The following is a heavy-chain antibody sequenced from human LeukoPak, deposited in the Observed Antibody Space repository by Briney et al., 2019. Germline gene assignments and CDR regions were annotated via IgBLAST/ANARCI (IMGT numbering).Heavy chain of an antibody. D-gene: IGHD3-10*01. CDR2: ISGSGGST. CDR1: GFTFSSYA. Sequence: GGSLRLSCAASGFTFSSYAMSWVGQAPGKGLEWVSAISGSGGSTYYADSVKGRFTISRDNSKNTLYLQMNSLRAEDTAVYYCAKRGVPITMVRGSYYWGQGTLVTVSS. CDR3: AKRGVPITMVRGSYY. J-gene: IGHJ4*02. V-gene: IGHV3-23*01.